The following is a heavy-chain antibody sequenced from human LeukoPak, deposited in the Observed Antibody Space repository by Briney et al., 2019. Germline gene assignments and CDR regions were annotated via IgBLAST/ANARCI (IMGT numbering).Heavy chain of an antibody. V-gene: IGHV3-23*01. CDR1: GFTFSSYA. CDR3: AKDIRSSSLYDY. D-gene: IGHD6-6*01. J-gene: IGHJ4*02. Sequence: PGGSLRLSCAASGFTFSSYAMSWVRQAPGKGLEWASAISGSGGSTYYADSVKGRFTISRDNSKNTLYLQMNSLRAEDTAVYYCAKDIRSSSLYDYWGQGTLVTVSS. CDR2: ISGSGGST.